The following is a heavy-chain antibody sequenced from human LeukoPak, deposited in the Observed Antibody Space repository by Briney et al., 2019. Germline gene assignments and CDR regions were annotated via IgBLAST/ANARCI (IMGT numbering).Heavy chain of an antibody. CDR3: TRDEGDDYSDN. CDR1: GFPFSDAW. CDR2: IESKTDSGTT. V-gene: IGHV3-15*04. Sequence: PGGSLRLSCAASGFPFSDAWMSWVRQAPGKGLEWVGRIESKTDSGTTEYAAPVKGRFTISRDDSKNTLYLQMNSLKTEDTAVYYCTRDEGDDYSDNWGQGTLVTVSS. J-gene: IGHJ4*02. D-gene: IGHD3-16*01.